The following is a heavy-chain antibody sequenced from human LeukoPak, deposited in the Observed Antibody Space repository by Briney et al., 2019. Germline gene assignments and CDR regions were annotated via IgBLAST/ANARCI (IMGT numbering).Heavy chain of an antibody. Sequence: ASVKVSCKHSGYSFTSYVISRVRQAPGQGLEWMGWISAYNGNTNYAQKLQGRVTMTTDTSTSTAYMQLRSLRSDDTAVYYCARDSPGRGGDCYVHWGQRTLVTVSS. V-gene: IGHV1-18*01. CDR2: ISAYNGNT. D-gene: IGHD2-21*01. CDR1: GYSFTSYV. CDR3: ARDSPGRGGDCYVH. J-gene: IGHJ5*02.